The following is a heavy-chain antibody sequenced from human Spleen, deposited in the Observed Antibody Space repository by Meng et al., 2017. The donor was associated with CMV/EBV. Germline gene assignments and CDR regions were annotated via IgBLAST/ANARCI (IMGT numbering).Heavy chain of an antibody. Sequence: GGSLKISCAASGFTFSNAWMTWVRQAPGKGLEWVGRIKSKTDGETTDYTTPVKGRFTISRDDSKNTLYLQMNSLETEDTAVYYCTTRGTIFGVVNDYWGQGTLVTVSS. V-gene: IGHV3-15*01. CDR3: TTRGTIFGVVNDY. CDR2: IKSKTDGETT. D-gene: IGHD3-3*01. J-gene: IGHJ4*02. CDR1: GFTFSNAW.